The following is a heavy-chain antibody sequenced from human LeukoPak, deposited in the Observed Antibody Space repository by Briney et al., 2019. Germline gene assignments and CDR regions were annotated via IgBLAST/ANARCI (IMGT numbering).Heavy chain of an antibody. CDR3: ARVASYYDSSGYFSLGAFDI. CDR2: IGTAGDT. Sequence: GGSLRLSCAASGFTFSSYDMHWVRHATGKGLEWVSAIGTAGDTYYPGSVKGRFTISRENAKNSLYLQMNSLRAGDTAVYYCARVASYYDSSGYFSLGAFDIWGQGTMVTVSS. J-gene: IGHJ3*02. V-gene: IGHV3-13*01. D-gene: IGHD3-22*01. CDR1: GFTFSSYD.